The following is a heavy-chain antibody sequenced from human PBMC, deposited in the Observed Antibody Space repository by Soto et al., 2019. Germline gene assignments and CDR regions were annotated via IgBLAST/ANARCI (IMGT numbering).Heavy chain of an antibody. D-gene: IGHD3-3*01. CDR2: IYWDGDK. J-gene: IGHJ5*02. Sequence: QINLIESGPTLVKPTQTLTLTCTFSGFSLSTSGAAVGWVRQPPGRALEWLALIYWDGDKRYNASLGNRLTITKDTSMNHVVLTLTNVDPADTATYYWAHRATMTIFGLIIDNGIWFDPWGQGTRVIFSS. V-gene: IGHV2-5*02. CDR1: GFSLSTSGAA. CDR3: AHRATMTIFGLIIDNGIWFDP.